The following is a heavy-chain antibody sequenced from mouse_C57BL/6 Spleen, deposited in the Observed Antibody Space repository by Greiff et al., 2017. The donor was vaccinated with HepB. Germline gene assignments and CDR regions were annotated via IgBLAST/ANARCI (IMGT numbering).Heavy chain of an antibody. Sequence: QVQLQQPGAELVMPGASVKLSCKASGYTFTSYWMHWVKQRPGQGLEWIGEIDPSDSYTNYNQKFKGKSTVTVDKSSSTAYMQLSSLTSEDSAVYNCARLGLRFYYAMDYWGQGTSVTVSS. CDR1: GYTFTSYW. D-gene: IGHD2-4*01. J-gene: IGHJ4*01. V-gene: IGHV1-69*01. CDR3: ARLGLRFYYAMDY. CDR2: IDPSDSYT.